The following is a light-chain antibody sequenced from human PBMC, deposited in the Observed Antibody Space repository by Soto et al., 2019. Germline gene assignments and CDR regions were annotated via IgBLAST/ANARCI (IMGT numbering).Light chain of an antibody. CDR2: AAS. J-gene: IGKJ4*01. CDR3: QQLNSYPRGLT. CDR1: QGISSY. V-gene: IGKV1-9*01. Sequence: DIQLTQSPSFLSASVGDRVTITCRASQGISSYLAWYQQKPGKAPKLLIYAASTLQSGVPSRFSGSGSGTEFTLTISSLQPEDFATYYCQQLNSYPRGLTFGGGTK.